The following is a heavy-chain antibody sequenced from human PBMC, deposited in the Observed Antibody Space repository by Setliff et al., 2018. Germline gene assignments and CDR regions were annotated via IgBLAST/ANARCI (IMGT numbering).Heavy chain of an antibody. J-gene: IGHJ3*02. V-gene: IGHV3-7*01. Sequence: PGGSLRLSCAASGFTFSNSWMSWVRQAPGKGLEWVANIKQDGSEKYYVDSVEGRFTISRDNAKNALYLQVNSLRAEDTAVYYCAKASDSSGYYGFDIWGQGTMVTVSS. D-gene: IGHD3-22*01. CDR3: AKASDSSGYYGFDI. CDR1: GFTFSNSW. CDR2: IKQDGSEK.